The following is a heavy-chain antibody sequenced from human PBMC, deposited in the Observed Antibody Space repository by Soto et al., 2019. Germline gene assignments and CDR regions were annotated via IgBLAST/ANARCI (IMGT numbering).Heavy chain of an antibody. D-gene: IGHD3-16*01. Sequence: SETLSLTCAVYGGSFSGYYWSWIRQPPGKGLEWIGEINHSGSTNYNPSLKSRVTISVDTSKNQFSLKLSSVTAADTAVYYCARLPALMTYYYYYGMDVWGQGTTVTVSS. CDR1: GGSFSGYY. V-gene: IGHV4-34*01. CDR2: INHSGST. CDR3: ARLPALMTYYYYYGMDV. J-gene: IGHJ6*02.